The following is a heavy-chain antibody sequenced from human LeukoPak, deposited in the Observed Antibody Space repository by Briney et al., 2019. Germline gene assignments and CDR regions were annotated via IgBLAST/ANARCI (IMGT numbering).Heavy chain of an antibody. CDR1: GFTVSSNY. CDR3: ARAIGGPTFDY. V-gene: IGHV3-66*01. J-gene: IGHJ4*02. CDR2: IYSVGGT. D-gene: IGHD3-16*01. Sequence: GGSLRLSCAASGFTVSSNYMSWVRQAPGRGREWVSVIYSVGGTYYADSLKGRVTISRDTSKNTRYLQMNSLRAQDTAVYYCARAIGGPTFDYWGQGPLVTVPS.